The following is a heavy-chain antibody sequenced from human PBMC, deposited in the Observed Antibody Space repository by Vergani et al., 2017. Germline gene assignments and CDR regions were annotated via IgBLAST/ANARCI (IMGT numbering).Heavy chain of an antibody. CDR1: GGSISSYY. CDR2: IYYSGST. J-gene: IGHJ4*02. V-gene: IGHV4-59*12. CDR3: ARRRIPLRGALDY. D-gene: IGHD2-15*01. Sequence: QVQLQESGPGLVKPSETLSLTCTVSGGSISSYYWSWIRQPPGKGLEWIGYIYYSGSTNYNPSLKSRVTISVDTSKNQFSLKLSSVTAADTAVYYCARRRIPLRGALDYWGQGTLVTVSS.